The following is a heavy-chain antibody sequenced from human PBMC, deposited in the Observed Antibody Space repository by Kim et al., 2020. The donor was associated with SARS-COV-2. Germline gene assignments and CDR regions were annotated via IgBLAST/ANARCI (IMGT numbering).Heavy chain of an antibody. D-gene: IGHD2-2*01. CDR2: IYHSGST. CDR1: GYSISSGYY. CDR3: ARVSVVVPAASYYYYYG. V-gene: IGHV4-38-2*02. J-gene: IGHJ6*01. Sequence: SETLSLTCTVSGYSISSGYYWGWIRQPPGKGLEWIGSIYHSGSTYYNPSLKSRVTISVDTSKNQFSLKLSSVTAADTAVYYCARVSVVVPAASYYYYYG.